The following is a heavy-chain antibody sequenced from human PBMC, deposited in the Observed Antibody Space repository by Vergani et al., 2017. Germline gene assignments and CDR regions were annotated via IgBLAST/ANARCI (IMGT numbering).Heavy chain of an antibody. J-gene: IGHJ4*02. V-gene: IGHV4-31*03. CDR2: IYYSGST. Sequence: QVQLQESGPGLVKPSQTLSLTCTVSGGSISSGGYYWSWIRQHPGKGLEWIGYIYYSGSTYYNPSLKSRVTLSVDTSKNQVSLKLSSVTAADTAVYYCARGITMVRGVKAFDYWGQGTLVTVSS. CDR1: GGSISSGGYY. CDR3: ARGITMVRGVKAFDY. D-gene: IGHD3-10*01.